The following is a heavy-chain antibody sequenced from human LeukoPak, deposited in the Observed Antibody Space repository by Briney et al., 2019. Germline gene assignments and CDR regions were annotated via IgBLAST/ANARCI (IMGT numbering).Heavy chain of an antibody. CDR2: IYYSGST. V-gene: IGHV4-59*01. Sequence: SETLSLTCTVSGGSISSYYWSWIRQPPGKGLEWIGYIYYSGSTNYNPSLKSRVTISVDTSKNQFSLKLSSVTAADTAVYYCASGFYSGWYEVDCWGQGTLVTVSS. CDR1: GGSISSYY. D-gene: IGHD6-19*01. CDR3: ASGFYSGWYEVDC. J-gene: IGHJ4*02.